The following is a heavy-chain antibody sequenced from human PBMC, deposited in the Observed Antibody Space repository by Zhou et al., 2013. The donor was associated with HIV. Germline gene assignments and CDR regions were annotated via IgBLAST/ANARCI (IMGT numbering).Heavy chain of an antibody. J-gene: IGHJ4*02. Sequence: QVQLVQSGAEVKKPGASVKVSCKASGYTFTDYYMQWVRQAPGQGLEWMGWINPNSGGTNYAQKFQGRVTMTRDTSISTAYMELSRLRSDDTAVYYCARGKGYYDSSGYPAEANYFDNWGQGTLVTVSS. V-gene: IGHV1-2*02. D-gene: IGHD3-22*01. CDR3: ARGKGYYDSSGYPAEANYFDN. CDR1: GYTFTDYY. CDR2: INPNSGGT.